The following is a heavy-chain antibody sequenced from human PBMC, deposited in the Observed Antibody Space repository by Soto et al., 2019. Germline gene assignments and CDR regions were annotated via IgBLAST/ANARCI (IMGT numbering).Heavy chain of an antibody. J-gene: IGHJ4*02. Sequence: GASVKVSCKASGFTFTSSAVQWVRQARGQRLEWIGWIVVGSGNTNYAQKFQERVTITRDMSTSTAYMELSSLRSEDTAVYYCATLWSADTASSELDYWGQGNLVTISS. CDR1: GFTFTSSA. CDR3: ATLWSADTASSELDY. D-gene: IGHD5-18*01. CDR2: IVVGSGNT. V-gene: IGHV1-58*01.